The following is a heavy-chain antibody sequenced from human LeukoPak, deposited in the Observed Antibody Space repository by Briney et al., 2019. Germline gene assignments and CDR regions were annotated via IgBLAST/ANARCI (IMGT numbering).Heavy chain of an antibody. Sequence: GASVKVSCKASGYTFTSYYMHWVRQAPGQGLEWMGLINPSGGSTGYAQKFQGRVTMTRDTSISTVYMELSRLTSDDTAVYHCARRINYYGSGSYTWFDPWGQGTQVTVSS. CDR3: ARRINYYGSGSYTWFDP. D-gene: IGHD3-10*01. CDR2: INPSGGST. V-gene: IGHV1-46*01. CDR1: GYTFTSYY. J-gene: IGHJ5*02.